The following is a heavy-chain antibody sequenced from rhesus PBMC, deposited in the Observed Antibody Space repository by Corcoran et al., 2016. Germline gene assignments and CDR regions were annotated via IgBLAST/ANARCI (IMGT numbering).Heavy chain of an antibody. CDR2: SSPYNVNR. D-gene: IGHD2-33*01. J-gene: IGHJ4*01. CDR1: GYTFTSYY. V-gene: IGHV1-1*01. CDR3: TRSCGDNICSFDY. Sequence: QVQLVQSGADVKQPGASVKLSCKASGYTFTSYYMHWVRQAPGQGLEWIVLSSPYNVNRAYAQHVQGRVTITTDTSTSTAYMELSSLRSEDTAVYYCTRSCGDNICSFDYWGQGALVTVSS.